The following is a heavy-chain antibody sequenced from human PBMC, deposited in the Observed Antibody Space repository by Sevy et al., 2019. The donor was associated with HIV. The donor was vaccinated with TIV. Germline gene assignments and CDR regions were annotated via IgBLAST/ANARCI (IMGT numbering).Heavy chain of an antibody. V-gene: IGHV3-21*01. CDR2: ISSGSSFI. Sequence: GGSLRLSCAASGFSISGYTMNWVRQAPGKGLEWVSSISSGSSFIYYADSLKGRFTISRDNARNLLYLQMNSLRVEDTAVYYCARVGLGDCSGTNCSPNDYWGQGTLVTASS. J-gene: IGHJ4*02. CDR1: GFSISGYT. D-gene: IGHD2-2*01. CDR3: ARVGLGDCSGTNCSPNDY.